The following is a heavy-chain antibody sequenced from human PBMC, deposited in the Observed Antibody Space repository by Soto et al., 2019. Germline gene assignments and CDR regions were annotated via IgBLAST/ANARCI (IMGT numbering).Heavy chain of an antibody. Sequence: EVQLLESGGGLVQPGGSLRLSCAASGFTFSNYAMNWVRQAPGKGLEWVSFISGSGGSTYYADSVKGRFTISRDNSKNTLYLQMNSLRAEDTAVYYCARRSSGWYFDYCGQGTLVTVSS. CDR1: GFTFSNYA. J-gene: IGHJ4*02. CDR2: ISGSGGST. V-gene: IGHV3-23*01. D-gene: IGHD6-19*01. CDR3: ARRSSGWYFDY.